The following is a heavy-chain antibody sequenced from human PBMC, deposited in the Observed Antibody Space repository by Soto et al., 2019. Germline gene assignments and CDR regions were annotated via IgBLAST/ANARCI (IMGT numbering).Heavy chain of an antibody. CDR1: GGSISSGGYS. Sequence: QLQLQESGSGLVKPSQTLSLTCAVSGGSISSGGYSWSWIRQPPGKGLEWIGYIYHSGSTYYNPSLKSRVTLSVDRSKHQFALKLSSVTAADTAVYYCARVASYGDYGGPSVWFDPWGQGTLVTVSS. CDR3: ARVASYGDYGGPSVWFDP. V-gene: IGHV4-30-2*01. CDR2: IYHSGST. J-gene: IGHJ5*02. D-gene: IGHD4-17*01.